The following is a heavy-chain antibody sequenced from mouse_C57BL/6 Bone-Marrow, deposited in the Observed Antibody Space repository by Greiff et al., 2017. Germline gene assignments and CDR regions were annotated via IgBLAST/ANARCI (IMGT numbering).Heavy chain of an antibody. D-gene: IGHD1-1*01. V-gene: IGHV1-55*01. J-gene: IGHJ4*01. Sequence: QVQLQQPGAALVKPGASVKMSCTASGFTFTSYWITWVKQRPGQGLEWIGDIYPGSGSTNYNEKFKSKATLTVDTSASTAYMQLSSLTSEDSAVYNCARCYYYYAMDYGGQGTSVTVSS. CDR3: ARCYYYYAMDY. CDR1: GFTFTSYW. CDR2: IYPGSGST.